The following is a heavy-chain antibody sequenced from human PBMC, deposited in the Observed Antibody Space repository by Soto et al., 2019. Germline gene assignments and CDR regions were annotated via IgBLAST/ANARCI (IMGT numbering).Heavy chain of an antibody. CDR1: GFTFSSYA. CDR2: ISGSGGST. J-gene: IGHJ6*02. Sequence: EVQLLESGGGVVQPGGSLRLSCAASGFTFSSYAMSWVRQAPGKGLEWVSAISGSGGSTYYADSVKGRFTISRDNSKNTLDLQMNSLRAEDTAVYYCAKRPYSSSWYSGGMDVWGQGTTVTVSS. D-gene: IGHD6-13*01. V-gene: IGHV3-23*01. CDR3: AKRPYSSSWYSGGMDV.